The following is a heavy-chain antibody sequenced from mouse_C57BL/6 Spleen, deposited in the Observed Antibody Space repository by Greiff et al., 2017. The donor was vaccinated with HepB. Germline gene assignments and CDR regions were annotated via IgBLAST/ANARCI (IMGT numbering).Heavy chain of an antibody. D-gene: IGHD2-4*01. CDR1: GYAFSSSW. CDR2: IYPGDGDT. CDR3: IYYEYDDYAMDY. J-gene: IGHJ4*01. Sequence: QVQLQQSGPELVKPGASVKISCKASGYAFSSSWMNWVKQRPGKGLEWIGRIYPGDGDTNYNGKFKGQATLTADKSSSTAYMQLSSLTSEDSAVYFCIYYEYDDYAMDYWGQGTSVTVSS. V-gene: IGHV1-82*01.